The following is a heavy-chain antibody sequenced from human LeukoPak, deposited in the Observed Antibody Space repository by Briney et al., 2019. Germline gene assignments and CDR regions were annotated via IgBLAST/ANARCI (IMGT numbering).Heavy chain of an antibody. CDR1: GGTFSSYA. V-gene: IGHV1-69*05. CDR3: ARSCSSTSCFYYFDY. D-gene: IGHD2-2*01. Sequence: ASVKVSCKASGGTFSSYAISWLRQAPGQGLEWMGGIIPIFGTANYAQKFQGRVTITTDESTSTAYMELSSLRSEDTAVYYCARSCSSTSCFYYFDYWGQGTLVTVSS. J-gene: IGHJ4*02. CDR2: IIPIFGTA.